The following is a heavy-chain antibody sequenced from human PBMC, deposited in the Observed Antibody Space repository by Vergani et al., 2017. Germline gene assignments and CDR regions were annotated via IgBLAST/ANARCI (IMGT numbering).Heavy chain of an antibody. CDR1: GYTFVNHH. CDR2: ISPYNHKT. J-gene: IGHJ4*02. Sequence: QAQLGQSASEVMKPGDSVTLPCKPSGYTFVNHHITEVRQAPGQDLEWMEWISPYNHKTLYSQKVEGRVTMTSDTSSSTVFLELRRLTSDDTALYYCSRSQIATNDFDLWGRGTLVTVSS. V-gene: IGHV1-18*04. CDR3: SRSQIATNDFDL.